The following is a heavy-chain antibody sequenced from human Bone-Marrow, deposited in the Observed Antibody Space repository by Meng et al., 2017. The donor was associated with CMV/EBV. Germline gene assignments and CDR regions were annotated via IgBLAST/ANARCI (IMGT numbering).Heavy chain of an antibody. V-gene: IGHV3-7*01. CDR3: ARDSFGVAHYGMDV. CDR1: GFTFSSYW. J-gene: IGHJ6*01. Sequence: GESLKISCAASGFTFSSYWMSWVRQAPGKGLEWVANIKQDGSEKYYVDSVKGRFTISRDNAKNSLYLQMNSLRAEDTAVYYCARDSFGVAHYGMDVWGQGTTVTGSS. D-gene: IGHD3-3*01. CDR2: IKQDGSEK.